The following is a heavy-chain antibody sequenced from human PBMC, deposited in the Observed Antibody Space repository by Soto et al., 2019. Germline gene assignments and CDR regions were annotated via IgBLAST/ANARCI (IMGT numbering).Heavy chain of an antibody. D-gene: IGHD3-10*01. CDR2: ISSSGSTI. CDR1: GFTFSSYE. V-gene: IGHV3-48*03. CDR3: AREGTSGSHYYYGMDV. Sequence: EVQLVESGGGLVQPGGSLRLSCAASGFTFSSYEMNWVRQAPGKGLEWVSYISSSGSTIYYADSVKGRFTISRDNAKNSLDLHMNSLRAEDTAVYYCAREGTSGSHYYYGMDVWGQGTTVTVA. J-gene: IGHJ6*02.